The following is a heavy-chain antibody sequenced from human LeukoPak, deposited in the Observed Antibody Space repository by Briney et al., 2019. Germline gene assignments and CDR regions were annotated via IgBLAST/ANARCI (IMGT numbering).Heavy chain of an antibody. D-gene: IGHD1-26*01. J-gene: IGHJ5*02. CDR1: GGSFSGYY. CDR3: ASSPLVGATSRSWFDP. CDR2: INHSGST. V-gene: IGHV4-34*01. Sequence: SETLSLTCAVYGGSFSGYYWSWIRQPPGKGLEWIGEINHSGSTNYNPSLKSRVTISVDTSKNQFSLKLSSVTAADTAVYYCASSPLVGATSRSWFDPWGQGTLVTVSS.